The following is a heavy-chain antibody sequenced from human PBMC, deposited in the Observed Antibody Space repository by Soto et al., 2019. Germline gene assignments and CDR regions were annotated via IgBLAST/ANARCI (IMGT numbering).Heavy chain of an antibody. V-gene: IGHV3-23*01. D-gene: IGHD1-26*01. CDR3: VRTIVGATKGGWFDP. CDR1: GFTFSSYT. CDR2: FSGRDATT. Sequence: EVQLSESGGGLVQPGGSLRLSCTASGFTFSSYTMSWVRQAPGKGLEWVSSFSGRDATTYYADSVKGRFTISRDNSKNTLYLQMNSLRAEDTALYFCVRTIVGATKGGWFDPWGQGAPVTVSS. J-gene: IGHJ5*02.